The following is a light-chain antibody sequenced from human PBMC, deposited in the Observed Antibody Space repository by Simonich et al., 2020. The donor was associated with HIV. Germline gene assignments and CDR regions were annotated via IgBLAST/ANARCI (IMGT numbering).Light chain of an antibody. CDR2: AAS. CDR1: QGISSY. V-gene: IGKV1-8*01. J-gene: IGKJ1*01. Sequence: AIRMTQSPSSLSASTGDRVTITCRASQGISSYLAWYQQKPGKAPKLLIYAASTLQSGVPSRFSGSGSGTDFTLTISCLQSEDFAVYYCQQVHDLPLTFGQGTKVEI. CDR3: QQVHDLPLT.